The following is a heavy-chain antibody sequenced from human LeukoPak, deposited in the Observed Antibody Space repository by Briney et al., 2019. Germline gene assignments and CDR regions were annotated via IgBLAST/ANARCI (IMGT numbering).Heavy chain of an antibody. D-gene: IGHD1-26*01. Sequence: GGSLRLSCAASGFTFSSYEMNWVRQAPGKGLEWVSYISSSGSTIYYADSVKGRFISSRDNTKNPLYLQMNSLRAEDTAIYYCARDLRIVSGSYLDYWGQGTLVTVSS. CDR3: ARDLRIVSGSYLDY. CDR2: ISSSGSTI. V-gene: IGHV3-48*03. CDR1: GFTFSSYE. J-gene: IGHJ4*02.